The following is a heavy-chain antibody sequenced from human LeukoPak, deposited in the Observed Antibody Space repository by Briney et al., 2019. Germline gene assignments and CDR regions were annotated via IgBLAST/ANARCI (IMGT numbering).Heavy chain of an antibody. Sequence: GASVKVSCKASGYTFTSYYMHWVRQAPGQGLEWMGIINPSGGSTSYAQKFQGRVTITRNTSISTAYMELSSLRSEDTAVYYCARGSITMVRGVMIPSMDVWGKGTTVTVSS. CDR2: INPSGGST. V-gene: IGHV1-46*01. J-gene: IGHJ6*03. CDR3: ARGSITMVRGVMIPSMDV. CDR1: GYTFTSYY. D-gene: IGHD3-10*01.